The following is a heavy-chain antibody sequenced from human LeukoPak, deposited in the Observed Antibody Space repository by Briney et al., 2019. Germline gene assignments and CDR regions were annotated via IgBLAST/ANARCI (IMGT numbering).Heavy chain of an antibody. D-gene: IGHD2-2*01. Sequence: GGSLRLSCAASGFTLRSYAMSGVRQAPGKGLEWVSAISGSGGGTYYADSVKGRFTISRDNSKNTLYLQMNSLRAEDTAVYYCAKRYCDSTTSFYYMDVWGKGTTVTVSS. V-gene: IGHV3-23*01. CDR1: GFTLRSYA. J-gene: IGHJ6*03. CDR2: ISGSGGGT. CDR3: AKRYCDSTTSFYYMDV.